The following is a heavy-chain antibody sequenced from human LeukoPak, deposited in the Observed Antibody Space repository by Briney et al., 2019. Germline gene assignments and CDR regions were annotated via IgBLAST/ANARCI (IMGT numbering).Heavy chain of an antibody. CDR1: GYSFTSYG. Sequence: ASVKVSCKTSGYSFTSYGISWVRQAPGQGLEWMGWINPYNGNTNYAHKLQGRVTTTTVTSTSTAYMELRSLRSDDTAVYFCARESPEFYFDFWGQGTLVTVSS. V-gene: IGHV1-18*01. J-gene: IGHJ4*02. CDR2: INPYNGNT. CDR3: ARESPEFYFDF. D-gene: IGHD3-10*01.